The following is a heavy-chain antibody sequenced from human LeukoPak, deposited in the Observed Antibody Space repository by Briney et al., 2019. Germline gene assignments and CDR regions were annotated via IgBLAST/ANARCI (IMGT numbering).Heavy chain of an antibody. Sequence: GGSLRLSCVASAFTFRTYSMHWVRQAPGKGLEWVSSISGSTSYIYYADSVRGRFTISRDNAKNSLYLQMNSLRAEDTPVYYCARGSDFVWGSYRPYFDYWGQGTLVTVSS. V-gene: IGHV3-21*01. CDR3: ARGSDFVWGSYRPYFDY. D-gene: IGHD3-16*02. J-gene: IGHJ4*02. CDR2: ISGSTSYI. CDR1: AFTFRTYS.